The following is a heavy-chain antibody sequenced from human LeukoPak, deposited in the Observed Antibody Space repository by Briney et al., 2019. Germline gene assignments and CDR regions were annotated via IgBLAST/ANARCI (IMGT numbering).Heavy chain of an antibody. CDR1: AYSFTAYF. CDR2: INPTSGGT. D-gene: IGHD2-2*01. J-gene: IGHJ5*02. CDR3: ARGAAIVLVPAAKDNWFDP. V-gene: IGHV1-2*02. Sequence: ASVKVSCKASAYSFTAYFIYWVRQAPGQGLEWMGWINPTSGGTDYAQKFRGRVTMTRDTSISTAYMELSGLTSDDTAVYYCARGAAIVLVPAAKDNWFDPWGQGTLVTVSS.